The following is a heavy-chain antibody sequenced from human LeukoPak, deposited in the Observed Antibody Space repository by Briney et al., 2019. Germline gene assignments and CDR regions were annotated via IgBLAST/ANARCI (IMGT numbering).Heavy chain of an antibody. CDR3: ARELDIVVVAIDY. CDR1: GFTVSSNY. Sequence: GGSLRLSCAASGFTVSSNYMSWVRQAPGKGLEWVSVIYSGGSTYYADSVKGRFTISRDNAKNSLYLQMNSLRAEDTAVYYCARELDIVVVAIDYWGQGTLVTVSS. V-gene: IGHV3-53*05. J-gene: IGHJ4*02. CDR2: IYSGGST. D-gene: IGHD2-15*01.